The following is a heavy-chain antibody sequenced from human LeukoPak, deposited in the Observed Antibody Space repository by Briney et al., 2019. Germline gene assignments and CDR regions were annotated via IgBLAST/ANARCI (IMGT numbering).Heavy chain of an antibody. Sequence: ASVKVSCETSGHTFTSYGVSWVRQAPGQGLEWMGWISAYNGNTNSAQKLQGRVTMTADTSTRTAYMELRSLTSDDTAVYYCARAYDGVPTAYYYYGMDVWGQGTMVTVSS. J-gene: IGHJ6*02. CDR1: GHTFTSYG. D-gene: IGHD2-2*01. V-gene: IGHV1-18*01. CDR3: ARAYDGVPTAYYYYGMDV. CDR2: ISAYNGNT.